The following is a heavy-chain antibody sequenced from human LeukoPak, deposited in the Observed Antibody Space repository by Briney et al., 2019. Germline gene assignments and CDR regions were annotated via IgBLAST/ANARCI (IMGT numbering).Heavy chain of an antibody. V-gene: IGHV3-21*01. CDR3: ARELDGDYGVIDY. J-gene: IGHJ4*02. CDR1: GFTVSSNY. D-gene: IGHD4-17*01. Sequence: PGGSLRLSCAASGFTVSSNYMSWVRQAPGKGLEWVSSISSSSSYIYYADSVKGRFTISRDNAKNSLYLQMNSLRAEDTAVYYCARELDGDYGVIDYWGQGTLVTVSS. CDR2: ISSSSSYI.